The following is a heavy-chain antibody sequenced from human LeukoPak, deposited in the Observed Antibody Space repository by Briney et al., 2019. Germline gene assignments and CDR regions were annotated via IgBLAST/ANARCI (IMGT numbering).Heavy chain of an antibody. CDR3: ARQVNWDYFDY. V-gene: IGHV4-34*01. CDR1: GGSFSGYF. Sequence: PSETLSLTCAIYGGSFSGYFWSWFRQPPGKGLEWIGEINRSGSTNYNSSLSLKSRVTISVDTSKNQFSLKLSSVTAADTAVYYCARQVNWDYFDYWGQGPLVTVSS. CDR2: INRSGST. D-gene: IGHD7-27*01. J-gene: IGHJ4*02.